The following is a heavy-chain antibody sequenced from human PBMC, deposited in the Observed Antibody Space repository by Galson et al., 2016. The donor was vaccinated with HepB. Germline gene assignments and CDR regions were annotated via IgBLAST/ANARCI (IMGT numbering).Heavy chain of an antibody. J-gene: IGHJ4*02. D-gene: IGHD3-22*01. Sequence: SLRLSCAASGFTFSTHSMNWVRQAPGKGLEWVSSISDSSSYIYYADSVKGRFTISRDNAKNSLYLQMNSLRAEDTAVYYCARFPSGYLVTDYWGQGTLVTVSS. CDR2: ISDSSSYI. CDR1: GFTFSTHS. CDR3: ARFPSGYLVTDY. V-gene: IGHV3-21*01.